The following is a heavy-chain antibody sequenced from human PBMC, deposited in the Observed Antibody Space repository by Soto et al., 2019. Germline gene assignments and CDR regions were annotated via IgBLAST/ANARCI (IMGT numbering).Heavy chain of an antibody. V-gene: IGHV3-21*01. D-gene: IGHD1-26*01. Sequence: GGSLRLSCAASGFTFSSYSMNWVRQAPGKGLEWVSSISSSSSYIYYADSVKGRFTISRDNAKNSLYLQMNSLRAEDTAVYYCARDLYSGSYFRWVFDYWGQGNQVTGSS. CDR1: GFTFSSYS. CDR2: ISSSSSYI. CDR3: ARDLYSGSYFRWVFDY. J-gene: IGHJ4*02.